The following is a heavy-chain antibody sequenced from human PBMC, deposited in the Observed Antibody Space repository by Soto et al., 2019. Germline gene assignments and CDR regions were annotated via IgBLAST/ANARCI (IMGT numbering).Heavy chain of an antibody. CDR1: GFTFSSYA. CDR2: ISGSGGST. V-gene: IGHV3-23*01. D-gene: IGHD3-22*01. Sequence: EVQLLESGGGLVQPGGSLRLSCAASGFTFSSYAMSWVRQAPGKGLEWVSAISGSGGSTYYADSVKGRFTISRDNSKNTLYLQMNSLRAEDTAVYYCAKESAGYYYDSSGYYLTGAFDIWGQGTMVTVSS. CDR3: AKESAGYYYDSSGYYLTGAFDI. J-gene: IGHJ3*02.